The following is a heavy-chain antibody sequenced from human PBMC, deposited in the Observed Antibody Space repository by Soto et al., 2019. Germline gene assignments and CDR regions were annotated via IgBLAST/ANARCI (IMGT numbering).Heavy chain of an antibody. CDR3: ARDRATGYSSSWYTMARGYYYYYGMDV. Sequence: SETLSLTCTVSGGSVSSGSYYWSWIRQPPGKRLEWIGYTYYSGSTNYNPSLKSRVTISVATSKNQFSLKLGSVTAADTAVYYCARDRATGYSSSWYTMARGYYYYYGMDVWGQGTTVPISS. CDR2: TYYSGST. J-gene: IGHJ6*02. V-gene: IGHV4-61*01. CDR1: GGSVSSGSYY. D-gene: IGHD6-13*01.